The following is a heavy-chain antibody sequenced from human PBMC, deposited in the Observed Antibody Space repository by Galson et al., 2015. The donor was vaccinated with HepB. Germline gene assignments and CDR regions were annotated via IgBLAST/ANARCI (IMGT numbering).Heavy chain of an antibody. V-gene: IGHV3-53*01. CDR2: IYSGGST. CDR3: ARGTQGGYSYGY. Sequence: SLRLSCAASGFSVSSNYMGWVRQAPGGGLEWVSVIYSGGSTYYADSVKGRFTISRDNSKNTLYLQMNSLRAEDTAVYYSARGTQGGYSYGYWGQGTLVTVSS. J-gene: IGHJ4*02. CDR1: GFSVSSNY. D-gene: IGHD5-18*01.